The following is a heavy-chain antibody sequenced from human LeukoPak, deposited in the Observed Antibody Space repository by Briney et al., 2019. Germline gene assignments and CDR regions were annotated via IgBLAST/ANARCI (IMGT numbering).Heavy chain of an antibody. CDR3: ARSMSGATVGC. V-gene: IGHV7-4-1*02. J-gene: IGHJ4*02. D-gene: IGHD3-3*01. CDR2: INTNTGNP. CDR1: GYTFTNHG. Sequence: GASVKVSCKASGYTFTNHGMNWVRQAPGQGLEWMGWINTNTGNPTYAQGFTGRFVFSLDSSVSTAYLQINSLKAEDTAVYYCARSMSGATVGCWGQGTLVTVSS.